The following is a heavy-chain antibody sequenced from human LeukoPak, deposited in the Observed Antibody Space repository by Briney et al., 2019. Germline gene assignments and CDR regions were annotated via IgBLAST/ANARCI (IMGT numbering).Heavy chain of an antibody. CDR1: GFTFSSYA. V-gene: IGHV3-23*01. D-gene: IGHD1-26*01. Sequence: GGSLRLSCAASGFTFSSYAMSWVRQAPGKGLEWVSAISGSGGSKYYADSVKGRCTISRDNSKNTLYLQMNSLRAEDTAVYYCAKRALVGASWKGYYFDYWGQGTLVTVSS. CDR2: ISGSGGSK. CDR3: AKRALVGASWKGYYFDY. J-gene: IGHJ4*02.